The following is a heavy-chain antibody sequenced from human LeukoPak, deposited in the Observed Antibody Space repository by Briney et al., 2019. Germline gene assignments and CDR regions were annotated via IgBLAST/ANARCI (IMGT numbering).Heavy chain of an antibody. D-gene: IGHD6-13*01. CDR1: GYTFTSYD. CDR3: ARGNRLYISSWSSLAFDI. CDR2: INPISGYT. J-gene: IGHJ3*02. V-gene: IGHV1-8*01. Sequence: ASVKVSCKASGYTFTSYDINWVRQATGQGLEWMGWINPISGYTGYAQNFQGRVTMTGNTSISTAYMELSSLKSEDAAVYYCARGNRLYISSWSSLAFDIWGQGTTVTVSS.